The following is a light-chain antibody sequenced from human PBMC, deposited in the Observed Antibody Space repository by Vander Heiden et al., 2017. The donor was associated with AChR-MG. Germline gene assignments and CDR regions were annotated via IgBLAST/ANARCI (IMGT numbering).Light chain of an antibody. CDR2: RDA. J-gene: IGLJ3*02. CDR1: NLGIRI. CDR3: QVWDSSTWV. V-gene: IGLV3-9*01. Sequence: SYELTQPLSVSVALGQTAKITCGGNNLGIRIVHWYQQKTGQAPVLVIYRDANRPSWIPERISGSKSRNTATLTISRAQAGDEADYYCQVWDSSTWVFGGGTKLTVL.